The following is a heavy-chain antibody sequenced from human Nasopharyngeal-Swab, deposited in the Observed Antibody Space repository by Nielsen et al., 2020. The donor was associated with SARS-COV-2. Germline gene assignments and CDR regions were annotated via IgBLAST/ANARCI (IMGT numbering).Heavy chain of an antibody. V-gene: IGHV4-31*02. Sequence: WIRQPPGKGLEWIGYIYYSGSTYYNPSLKSRVTISVDTSKNQFSLKLSSVTAADTAVYYCARDHYDSSGYPNRGYMDVWGKGTTVTVSS. CDR2: IYYSGST. J-gene: IGHJ6*03. D-gene: IGHD3-22*01. CDR3: ARDHYDSSGYPNRGYMDV.